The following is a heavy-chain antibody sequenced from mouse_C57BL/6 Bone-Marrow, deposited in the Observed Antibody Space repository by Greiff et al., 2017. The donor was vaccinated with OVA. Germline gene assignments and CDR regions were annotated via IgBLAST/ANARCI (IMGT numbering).Heavy chain of an antibody. V-gene: IGHV5-4*01. CDR3: ARASITTVVSNWYFDV. J-gene: IGHJ1*03. CDR1: GFTFSRYA. Sequence: EVQLQESGGGLVKPGGSLKLSCAASGFTFSRYAMSWVRQTPEQRLEWVATISDGGSYTYYPDNVKGRFTISRDNAKNNLYLQMSNLKSEDTAMYYCARASITTVVSNWYFDVWGTGTTVTVSS. CDR2: ISDGGSYT. D-gene: IGHD1-1*01.